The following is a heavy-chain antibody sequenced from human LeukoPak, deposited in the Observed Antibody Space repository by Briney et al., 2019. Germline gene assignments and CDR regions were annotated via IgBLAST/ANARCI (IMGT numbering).Heavy chain of an antibody. CDR1: GGSIRSSTYY. D-gene: IGHD3-22*01. J-gene: IGHJ4*02. V-gene: IGHV4-39*01. CDR2: IHYTGTT. CDR3: ARLGGYYDPPDY. Sequence: SETLSLTCTVSGGSIRSSTYYWAWIRQPPGKGLEWIGTIHYTGTTYYNPSLKSRVTISVDTSKNQFSLNLSSVTAADTTFYYCARLGGYYDPPDYGGQGTLVTASS.